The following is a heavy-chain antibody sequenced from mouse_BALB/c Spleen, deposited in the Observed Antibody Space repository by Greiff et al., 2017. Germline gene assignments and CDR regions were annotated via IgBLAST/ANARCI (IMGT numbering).Heavy chain of an antibody. J-gene: IGHJ1*01. V-gene: IGHV1-87*01. CDR3: ARESGYGSSHWYFDV. Sequence: QVQLQQSGAELARPGASVKLSCKASGYTFTSYWMQWVKQRPGQGLEWIGAIYPGDGDTRYTQKFKGKATLTADKSSSTAYMQLSSLASEDSAVYYCARESGYGSSHWYFDVWGAGTTVTVSS. CDR1: GYTFTSYW. D-gene: IGHD1-1*01. CDR2: IYPGDGDT.